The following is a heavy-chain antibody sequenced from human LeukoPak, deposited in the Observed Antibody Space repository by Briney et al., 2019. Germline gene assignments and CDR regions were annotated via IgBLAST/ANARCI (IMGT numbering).Heavy chain of an antibody. J-gene: IGHJ3*02. CDR2: ISGSGGST. V-gene: IGHV3-23*01. D-gene: IGHD2-2*01. CDR3: AKGTLVPAAMVSAFDI. Sequence: GGSLRLSCAASGFTFSSYWMSWVRQAPGKGLEWVSAISGSGGSTYYADSVKGRFTISRDNSKNTLYLQMNSLRAEDTAVYYCAKGTLVPAAMVSAFDIWGQGTMVTVSS. CDR1: GFTFSSYW.